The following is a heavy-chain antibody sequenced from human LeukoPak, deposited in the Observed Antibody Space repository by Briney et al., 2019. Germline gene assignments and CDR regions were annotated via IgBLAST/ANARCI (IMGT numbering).Heavy chain of an antibody. V-gene: IGHV4-59*01. CDR1: GGSISSYY. D-gene: IGHD3-10*02. J-gene: IGHJ5*02. Sequence: SETLSLTCTVSGGSISSYYWSWIRQPPGKGLEWVGYIYYSGSTNYNPSLKSRVTISVDTSKNQFSLKLSSVTAADTAVYYCAREGLFGDPNWFDPWGQGTLVTVSS. CDR3: AREGLFGDPNWFDP. CDR2: IYYSGST.